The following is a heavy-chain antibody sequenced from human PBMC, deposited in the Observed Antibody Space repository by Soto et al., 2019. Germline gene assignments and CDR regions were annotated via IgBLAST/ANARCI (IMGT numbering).Heavy chain of an antibody. Sequence: GASGRSCKVSGYTLTELSMHWVRQAPGKGLEWMGGFDPEDGETIYAQKFQGRVTMTEDTSTDTAYMELSSLRSEDTALYYCATEGAQQLDWFDPWGQGTLVTVSS. J-gene: IGHJ5*02. V-gene: IGHV1-24*01. CDR3: ATEGAQQLDWFDP. D-gene: IGHD6-13*01. CDR1: GYTLTELS. CDR2: FDPEDGET.